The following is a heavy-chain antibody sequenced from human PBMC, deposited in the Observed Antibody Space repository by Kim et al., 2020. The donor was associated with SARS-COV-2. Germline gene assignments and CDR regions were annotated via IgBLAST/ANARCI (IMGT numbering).Heavy chain of an antibody. D-gene: IGHD3-10*01. Sequence: WGSLRLSCAASGFTFSSYAMSWVRQAPGKGLEWVSAISGSGGSTYYADSVKGRFTISRDNSKNTLYLQMNSLRAEDTAVYYCAKAPTITMVRGVTAIDYWGQGTLVTVSS. CDR1: GFTFSSYA. CDR3: AKAPTITMVRGVTAIDY. V-gene: IGHV3-23*01. CDR2: ISGSGGST. J-gene: IGHJ4*02.